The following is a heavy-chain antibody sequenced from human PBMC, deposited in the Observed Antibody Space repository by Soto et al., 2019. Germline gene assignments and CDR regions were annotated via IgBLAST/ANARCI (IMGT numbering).Heavy chain of an antibody. Sequence: SETLSLTCTVSGGPISRYYWSWILQSPGKGLEWIGYVYYSGSTNHNPSLKSRVTISVDTSKKQFSLKLSSVTAADTAVYYCGRRGEGWYMDVWGKGTTVTVSS. CDR2: VYYSGST. CDR1: GGPISRYY. CDR3: GRRGEGWYMDV. J-gene: IGHJ6*04. V-gene: IGHV4-59*08. D-gene: IGHD6-19*01.